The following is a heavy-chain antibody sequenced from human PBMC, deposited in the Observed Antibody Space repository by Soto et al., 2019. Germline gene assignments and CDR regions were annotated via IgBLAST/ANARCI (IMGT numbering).Heavy chain of an antibody. CDR3: AGDGREYQLTNWFDP. CDR2: IIPIFGTA. CDR1: GGTFSSYA. D-gene: IGHD2-2*01. Sequence: ASVKVSCKASGGTFSSYAISWVRQAPGQGLEWMGGIIPIFGTANYAQKFQGRVTITADESTSTAYVELSSLRSEDTAVYYCAGDGREYQLTNWFDPWGQGTLVTVSS. V-gene: IGHV1-69*13. J-gene: IGHJ5*02.